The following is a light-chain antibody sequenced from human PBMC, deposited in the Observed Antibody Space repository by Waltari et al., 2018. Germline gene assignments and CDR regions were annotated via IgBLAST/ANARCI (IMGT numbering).Light chain of an antibody. V-gene: IGLV3-1*01. CDR3: QAWDSRTAYVL. CDR2: QGT. Sequence: SYELTQPPSVSVSPGQTATITCSGDRFVDQYPSWYQQKPGQSPVLVISQGTRRPSGIPERFSGSTSGNTATLIISGAQAMDEADYYCQAWDSRTAYVLFGGGTKLTVL. CDR1: RFVDQY. J-gene: IGLJ2*01.